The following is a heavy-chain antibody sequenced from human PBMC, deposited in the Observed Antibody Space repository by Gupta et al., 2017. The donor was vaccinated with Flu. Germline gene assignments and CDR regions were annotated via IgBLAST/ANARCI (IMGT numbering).Heavy chain of an antibody. V-gene: IGHV1-69*06. CDR3: AREFNIAAGRAFQH. CDR2: IIPIFGTA. J-gene: IGHJ1*01. D-gene: IGHD6-13*01. CDR1: GGTFISYA. Sequence: QVQLVQSGAEVKKPGSSVKVSCKASGGTFISYAISWVRQAPGQGLEWMGGIIPIFGTANDAQKFQGRVTITADKSTSTAYMELSSLRSEDTAVYYCAREFNIAAGRAFQHWGQGTLVTVSS.